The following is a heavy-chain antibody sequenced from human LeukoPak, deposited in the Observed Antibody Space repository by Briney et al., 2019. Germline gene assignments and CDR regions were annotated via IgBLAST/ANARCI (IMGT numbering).Heavy chain of an antibody. D-gene: IGHD5-24*01. Sequence: GASVRVSCKASGYTFTKYGINWVRQAPGQGLEWMGWISAYNGNTNYAQKLQGRVSMATHTSTSTAYMELRSLRSDDTAVYYCARDGDGGSFGIWGQGTKVTVSS. CDR1: GYTFTKYG. CDR3: ARDGDGGSFGI. V-gene: IGHV1-18*01. J-gene: IGHJ3*02. CDR2: ISAYNGNT.